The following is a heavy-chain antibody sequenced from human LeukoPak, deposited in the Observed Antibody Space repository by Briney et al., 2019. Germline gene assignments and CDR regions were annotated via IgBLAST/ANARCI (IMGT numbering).Heavy chain of an antibody. Sequence: SETLSLTCTVSGVSISFYYWTWIRQSAGKGLEWIGRIYTGGNTNYNPSLKSRATLSIDTSKNQFSLMLTSVTAADTAVYYCARDSRYYDFWSGYVDYWGQGILVTVSS. CDR1: GVSISFYY. CDR3: ARDSRYYDFWSGYVDY. V-gene: IGHV4-4*07. CDR2: IYTGGNT. D-gene: IGHD3-3*01. J-gene: IGHJ4*02.